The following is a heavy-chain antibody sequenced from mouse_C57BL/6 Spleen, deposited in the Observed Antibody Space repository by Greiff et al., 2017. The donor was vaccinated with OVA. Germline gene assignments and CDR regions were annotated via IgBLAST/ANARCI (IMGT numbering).Heavy chain of an antibody. D-gene: IGHD3-3*01. V-gene: IGHV1-64*01. CDR2: IHPNSGST. J-gene: IGHJ2*01. Sequence: QVQLQQSGAELVKPGASVKLSCKASGYTFTSYWMHWVKQRPGQGLEWIGMIHPNSGSTNYNEKFKSKATLTVDKSSSTAYMQLSSLTSEDSAVYYCARKGGHGFDYWGQGTTLTVSS. CDR1: GYTFTSYW. CDR3: ARKGGHGFDY.